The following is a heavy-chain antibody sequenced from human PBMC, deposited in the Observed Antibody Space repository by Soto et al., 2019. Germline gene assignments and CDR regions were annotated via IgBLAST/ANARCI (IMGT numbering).Heavy chain of an antibody. J-gene: IGHJ3*02. CDR3: ARAVQSLTMIQKGGAFDI. V-gene: IGHV4-30-4*02. Sequence: SDTLSLTCSVSGDSLVTSGYYWSCIRQPPGKGLEWIGYIYYSGNTYYNPSLKSRVTISVDTSKNQFSLKMSSVTAADTAVYFCARAVQSLTMIQKGGAFDIWGQGTMVT. CDR1: GDSLVTSGYY. CDR2: IYYSGNT. D-gene: IGHD3-22*01.